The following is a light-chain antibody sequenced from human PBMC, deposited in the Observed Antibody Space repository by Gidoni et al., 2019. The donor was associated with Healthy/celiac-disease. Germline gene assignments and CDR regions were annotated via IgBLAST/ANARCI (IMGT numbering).Light chain of an antibody. V-gene: IGLV2-14*01. Sequence: QSALTQPASVSGAPGQSITISCTGTSSDVGGSNYVSWYQQHPGKAPKRMIYEVSNRPSGVSNRFSGSKSGNTASLTISGLQAEDESDYSCSSYTSSSPLVFGGGTKLTVL. CDR2: EVS. J-gene: IGLJ3*02. CDR1: SSDVGGSNY. CDR3: SSYTSSSPLV.